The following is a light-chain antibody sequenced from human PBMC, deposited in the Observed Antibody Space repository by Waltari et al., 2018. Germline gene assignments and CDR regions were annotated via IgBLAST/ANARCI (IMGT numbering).Light chain of an antibody. J-gene: IGLJ3*02. CDR1: SSNIGTNS. V-gene: IGLV1-47*01. Sequence: QSVLTQPPSASGTPGQRVTISCSGSSSNIGTNSVSWYQQLPGTAPKLIIYRNNQRPSEVPDRFSGSKSGTSASLAISGLRSEDEADYYCVAWDDSLSGRVFGGGTKVTVL. CDR3: VAWDDSLSGRV. CDR2: RNN.